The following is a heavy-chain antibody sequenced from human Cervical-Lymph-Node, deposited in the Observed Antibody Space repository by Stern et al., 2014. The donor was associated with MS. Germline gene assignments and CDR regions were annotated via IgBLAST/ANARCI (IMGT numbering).Heavy chain of an antibody. CDR2: ISGSGGNI. V-gene: IGHV3-23*04. CDR3: TKGVTVTGTGYGVDV. D-gene: IGHD6-19*01. CDR1: GFTFSDYS. Sequence: EVQLVQSGGGLVQPGGSLRLSCEASGFTFSDYSMNWVRQAPGQGLAWISSISGSGGNIYYAASVQGRVTISRDNSKTAVDIQMNSLRAEDSALYYCTKGVTVTGTGYGVDVWGQGTTVTVSS. J-gene: IGHJ6*02.